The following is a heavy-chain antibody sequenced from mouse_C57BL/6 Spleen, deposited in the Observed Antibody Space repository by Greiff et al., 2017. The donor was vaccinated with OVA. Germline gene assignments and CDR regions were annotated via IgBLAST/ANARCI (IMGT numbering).Heavy chain of an antibody. D-gene: IGHD1-1*01. J-gene: IGHJ2*01. V-gene: IGHV1-81*01. CDR1: GYTFTSYG. Sequence: VQLQQSGAELARPGASVKLSCTASGYTFTSYGISWVKQRTGQGLEWIGAIYPRSGNTYYNENFKGKATLTADKSSSTAYMELRSLTSEDSAVYFCCLCYYRSYYYFDDWGQGTTLTVSS. CDR3: CLCYYRSYYYFDD. CDR2: IYPRSGNT.